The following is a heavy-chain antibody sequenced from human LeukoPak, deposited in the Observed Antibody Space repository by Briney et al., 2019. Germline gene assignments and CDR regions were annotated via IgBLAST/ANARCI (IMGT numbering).Heavy chain of an antibody. Sequence: GGSLRLSCAASGFTFSNYAMSLVRQAPGKGLEWIPAISGSGGSTYYSDSVKGRFTISRDNSKNTLYLQLHSLRPEDTAVYYCSCYDDYWGQETLVTVSS. CDR1: GFTFSNYA. CDR3: SCYDDY. D-gene: IGHD2-2*01. CDR2: ISGSGGST. J-gene: IGHJ4*02. V-gene: IGHV3-23*01.